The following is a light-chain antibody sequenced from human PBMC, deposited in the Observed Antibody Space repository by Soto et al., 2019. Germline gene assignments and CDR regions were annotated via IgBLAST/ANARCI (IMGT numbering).Light chain of an antibody. CDR1: QNVLSD. V-gene: IGKV3-15*01. CDR3: QQYRSWPRT. J-gene: IGKJ1*01. CDR2: GAT. Sequence: EILLTQSPATLSVSPGETATLSCRASQNVLSDLAWYQQKPGQAPRLLVYGATTRATDAPAKFRGRESGTEFSLTISSLQSEDSATYYCQQYRSWPRTFSQGSKVEI.